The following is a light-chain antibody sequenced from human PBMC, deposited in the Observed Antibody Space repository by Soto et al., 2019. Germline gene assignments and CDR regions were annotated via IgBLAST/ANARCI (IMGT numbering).Light chain of an antibody. J-gene: IGKJ1*01. CDR1: QSVSSS. CDR2: DAS. CDR3: QQYNNWRT. Sequence: EIVLTQSPGTLSLSPGERATLSCRASQSVSSSLAWYQQKGGQAPRVVIYDASSRATGIPDRFSGSGSGTDFTLTITRLEPEDFAVYYCQQYNNWRTFGQGTKVEIK. V-gene: IGKV3D-20*02.